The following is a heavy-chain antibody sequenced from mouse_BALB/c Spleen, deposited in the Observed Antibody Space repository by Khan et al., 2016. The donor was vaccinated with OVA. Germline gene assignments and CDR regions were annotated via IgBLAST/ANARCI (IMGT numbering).Heavy chain of an antibody. CDR1: GFSLTSYG. V-gene: IGHV2-9*02. J-gene: IGHJ2*01. D-gene: IGHD1-3*01. Sequence: VQLKESGPGLVVPSQSLSITCTVSGFSLTSYGVHWVRQPPGKGLEWLGVIWAGGSTNYNSALMSRLSISKDNSKSQVFLKMNSLQTYDTAMYYCARLEDIWGQGTTLTVSS. CDR3: ARLEDI. CDR2: IWAGGST.